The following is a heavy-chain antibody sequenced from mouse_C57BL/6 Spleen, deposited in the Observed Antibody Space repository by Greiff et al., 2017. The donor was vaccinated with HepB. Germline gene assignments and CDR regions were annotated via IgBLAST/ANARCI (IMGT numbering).Heavy chain of an antibody. J-gene: IGHJ4*01. CDR1: GYTFTSYG. Sequence: VHLVESGAELARPGASVKLSCKASGYTFTSYGISWVKQRTGQGLEWIGEIYPRSGNTYYNEKFKGKATLTADKSSSTAYMELRSLTSEDSAVYFCATYYSNYFYAMDYWGQGTSVTVSS. CDR3: ATYYSNYFYAMDY. V-gene: IGHV1-81*01. D-gene: IGHD2-5*01. CDR2: IYPRSGNT.